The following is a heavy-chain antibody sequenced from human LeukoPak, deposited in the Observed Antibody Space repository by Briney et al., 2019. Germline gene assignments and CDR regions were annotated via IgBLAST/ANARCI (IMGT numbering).Heavy chain of an antibody. CDR1: GYTFTGYY. CDR3: ARDIVAAAAGNAGYNWFDP. J-gene: IGHJ5*02. Sequence: ASVKVSCKASGYTFTGYYMHWVRQAPGQGLEWMGWINPNSGGTNYAQKFQGRVTMTRDTSISTAYMELSRLRSDDTAVYYCARDIVAAAAGNAGYNWFDPWGQGTLVTVSS. CDR2: INPNSGGT. D-gene: IGHD6-13*01. V-gene: IGHV1-2*02.